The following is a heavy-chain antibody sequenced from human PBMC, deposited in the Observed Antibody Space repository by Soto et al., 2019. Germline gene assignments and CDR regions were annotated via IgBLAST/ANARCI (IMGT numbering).Heavy chain of an antibody. Sequence: SETLSLTCSFSGGSITSHYCSWFRQPPGKGLEWIGYIHHSGSIDYNPSLKSRVTMSVDTSKTLFSLKVNSVTAADTALYYCARHGYGQLHGLEDVWGPGTTVTVSS. J-gene: IGHJ6*02. CDR3: ARHGYGQLHGLEDV. V-gene: IGHV4-59*08. CDR1: GGSITSHY. D-gene: IGHD1-1*01. CDR2: IHHSGSI.